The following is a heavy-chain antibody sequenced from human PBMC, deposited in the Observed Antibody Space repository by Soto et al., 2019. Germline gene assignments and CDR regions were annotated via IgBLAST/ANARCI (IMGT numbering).Heavy chain of an antibody. CDR3: ARGRITIFGGGFDY. D-gene: IGHD3-3*01. CDR2: ISYDGSNK. CDR1: GFTFSSYA. J-gene: IGHJ4*02. Sequence: QVQLVESGGGVVQPGRSLRLSCAASGFTFSSYAMHWVRQAPGKGLEWVAVISYDGSNKYYADSVKGRFTIPRDNSKNTLYLQMNSLRAEDTAVYYCARGRITIFGGGFDYWGQGTLVTVSS. V-gene: IGHV3-30-3*01.